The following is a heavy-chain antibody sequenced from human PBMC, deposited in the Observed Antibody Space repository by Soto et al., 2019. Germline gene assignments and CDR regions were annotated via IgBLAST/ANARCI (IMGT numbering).Heavy chain of an antibody. D-gene: IGHD1-20*01. CDR1: GFTFSSYS. Sequence: GRSLRLSCAASGFTFSSYSMNWVRQAPGKGLEWVSSISSSSSYIYYADSVKGRFTISRDNAKNSLYLQMNSLRAEDTAVYYCARDLTGTTANWFDPWGQGTLVTVSS. CDR2: ISSSSSYI. CDR3: ARDLTGTTANWFDP. J-gene: IGHJ5*02. V-gene: IGHV3-21*01.